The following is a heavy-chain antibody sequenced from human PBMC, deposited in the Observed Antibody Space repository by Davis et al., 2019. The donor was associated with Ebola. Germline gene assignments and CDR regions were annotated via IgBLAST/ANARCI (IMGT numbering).Heavy chain of an antibody. CDR3: ARGWLRSVFDY. V-gene: IGHV6-1*01. Sequence: PSETLSLTCAISGDSVSSGGWNWIRQSPSRGLEWLGRTYYNSKWYNDYAVSVKSRITINPDTSKNQFSLQLSSVTPEDTAVYYCARGWLRSVFDYWGQGTLVIVSS. CDR2: TYYNSKWYN. J-gene: IGHJ4*02. D-gene: IGHD5-12*01. CDR1: GDSVSSGG.